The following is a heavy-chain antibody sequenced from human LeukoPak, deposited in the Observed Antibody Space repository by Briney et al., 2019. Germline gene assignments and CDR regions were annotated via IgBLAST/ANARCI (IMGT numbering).Heavy chain of an antibody. D-gene: IGHD3-22*01. CDR2: IWYDGSNK. J-gene: IGHJ4*02. V-gene: IGHV3-33*01. CDR1: GFTFSSYG. CDR3: ARDAKYSYYYDSSGPRAPDY. Sequence: GGSLRLSCAASGFTFSSYGMHWVRQAPGKGLEWVAVIWYDGSNKYYADSVKGRFTISRDNSKNTLYLQMDSLRAEDTAVYYCARDAKYSYYYDSSGPRAPDYWGQGTLVTVSS.